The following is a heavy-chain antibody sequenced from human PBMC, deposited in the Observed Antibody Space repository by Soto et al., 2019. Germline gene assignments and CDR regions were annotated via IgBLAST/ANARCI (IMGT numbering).Heavy chain of an antibody. CDR3: ASDPPSSNWTRGLPNWFDP. V-gene: IGHV1-69*02. Sequence: QVQLVQSGAEVKKPGSSVKVSCKASGGTFSSYTISWVRQAPGQGLEWMGRIIPSLGIANYAQKFQGRVTITADKSTSTDYMELSSLRSEDTAVYYCASDPPSSNWTRGLPNWFDPWGQGTLVTVSS. CDR2: IIPSLGIA. CDR1: GGTFSSYT. J-gene: IGHJ5*02. D-gene: IGHD1-1*01.